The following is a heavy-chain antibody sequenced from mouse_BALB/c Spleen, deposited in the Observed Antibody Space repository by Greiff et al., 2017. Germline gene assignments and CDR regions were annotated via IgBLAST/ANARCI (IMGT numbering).Heavy chain of an antibody. CDR2: IYPGSGST. J-gene: IGHJ4*01. Sequence: LQQPGSELVRPGASVKLSCKASGYTFTSYWMHWVKQRPGQGLEWIGNIYPGSGSTNYDEKFKSKATLTVDTSSSTAYMQLSSLTSEDSAVYYCTRGIYDYVAMDYWGQGTSVTVSS. CDR3: TRGIYDYVAMDY. CDR1: GYTFTSYW. D-gene: IGHD1-1*01. V-gene: IGHV1S22*01.